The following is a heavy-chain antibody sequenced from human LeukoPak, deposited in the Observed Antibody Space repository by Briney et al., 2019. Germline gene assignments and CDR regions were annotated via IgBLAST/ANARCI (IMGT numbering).Heavy chain of an antibody. CDR2: IKQDGSEQ. CDR3: ARNSGWXVXX. Sequence: GGSLRLSCEASGFDFSNYWMSWVRQTQGNGLEWVANIKQDGSEQYYVGSMKGRFTVSRDNAKNSLSLQMNSLRADDTAVYYCARNSGWXVXXWGQXALVT. J-gene: IGHJ4*02. CDR1: GFDFSNYW. V-gene: IGHV3-7*01. D-gene: IGHD6-19*01.